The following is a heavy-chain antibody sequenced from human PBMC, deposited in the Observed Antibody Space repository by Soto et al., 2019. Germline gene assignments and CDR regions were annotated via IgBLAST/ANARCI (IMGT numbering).Heavy chain of an antibody. CDR1: GGSFSGYY. V-gene: IGHV4-34*01. J-gene: IGHJ6*03. CDR2: INHSGST. Sequence: QVQLQQWGAGLLKPSETLSLTCAVYGGSFSGYYWSWIRQPPGKGLEWIGEINHSGSTNYNPSLKSRVTISVDTSNNQFSLKLSSVTAADTAVYYCARGKLLWFGELFSHYYYYMDVWGKGTTVTVSS. CDR3: ARGKLLWFGELFSHYYYYMDV. D-gene: IGHD3-10*01.